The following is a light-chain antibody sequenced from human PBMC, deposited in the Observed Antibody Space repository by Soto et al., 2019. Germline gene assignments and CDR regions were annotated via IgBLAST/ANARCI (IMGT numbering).Light chain of an antibody. V-gene: IGKV3-11*01. J-gene: IGKJ1*01. CDR1: QSVTSY. Sequence: EIVLTQSPATLSLSPGEGATLFCRASQSVTSYLVWYQQKPGQAPRLFIYDASNRATGVPDRFSGGGSGTDFTLTISSLEPEDFAVYYCQQRSDWPWTFGQGTTVDIK. CDR2: DAS. CDR3: QQRSDWPWT.